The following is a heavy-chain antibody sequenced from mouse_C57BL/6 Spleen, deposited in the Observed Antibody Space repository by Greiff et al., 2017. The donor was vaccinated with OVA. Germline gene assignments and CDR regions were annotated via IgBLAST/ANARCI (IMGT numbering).Heavy chain of an antibody. CDR1: GYTFTDYE. Sequence: VQLQQSGAELVRPGASVTLSCKASGYTFTDYEMHWVKQTPVHGLEWIGAIDPETGGTAYNQKFKGKAILTADKSSSTAYMELRSLTSEDSAVYYCTRWGNGSSPWFAYWGQGTLVTVSA. D-gene: IGHD1-1*01. CDR2: IDPETGGT. CDR3: TRWGNGSSPWFAY. J-gene: IGHJ3*01. V-gene: IGHV1-15*01.